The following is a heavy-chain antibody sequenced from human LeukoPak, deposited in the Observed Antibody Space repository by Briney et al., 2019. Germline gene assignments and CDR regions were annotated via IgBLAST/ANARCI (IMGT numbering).Heavy chain of an antibody. J-gene: IGHJ4*02. V-gene: IGHV4-30-4*08. CDR3: ASASIRVVPAATFDY. D-gene: IGHD2-2*01. CDR1: GGSISSGDYY. CDR2: IYYSGST. Sequence: SETLSLTCTVSGGSISSGDYYWSWIRQPPGKGLEWIGYIYYSGSTYYNPSLKSRVTISVDTSKNQFSLELSSVTAADTAVYYCASASIRVVPAATFDYWGQGTLVTVSS.